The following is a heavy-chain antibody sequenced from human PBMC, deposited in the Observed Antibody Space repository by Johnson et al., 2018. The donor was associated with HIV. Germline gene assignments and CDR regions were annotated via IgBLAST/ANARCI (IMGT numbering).Heavy chain of an antibody. CDR3: TTDLSGGSNHRANDAFDI. Sequence: VQLVESGGGLVQPGRSVRLSCAASGFTFDDYAMHWVRQAPGKGLEWVSGISWNSGSIGYADSVKGRFTISRDNAKNSLYLQMNSLRAEDTALYYCTTDLSGGSNHRANDAFDIWGQGTMVTVSS. CDR1: GFTFDDYA. V-gene: IGHV3-9*01. D-gene: IGHD2-15*01. CDR2: ISWNSGSI. J-gene: IGHJ3*02.